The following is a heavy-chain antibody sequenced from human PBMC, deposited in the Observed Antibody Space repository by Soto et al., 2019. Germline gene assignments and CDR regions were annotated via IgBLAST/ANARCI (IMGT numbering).Heavy chain of an antibody. CDR3: ARAAVGDRYHDAFDI. V-gene: IGHV4-59*01. Sequence: QVQLQESGPGLVKPSETLSLTCTVSGGSISPYYWSWIRQPPGKGLEWIGYIYYSGSTSYNPSLRSRVTISVDTSRSQFSLSLGSVTAADTAVYYCARAAVGDRYHDAFDIWGQGTKLTVSS. CDR1: GGSISPYY. D-gene: IGHD6-25*01. CDR2: IYYSGST. J-gene: IGHJ3*02.